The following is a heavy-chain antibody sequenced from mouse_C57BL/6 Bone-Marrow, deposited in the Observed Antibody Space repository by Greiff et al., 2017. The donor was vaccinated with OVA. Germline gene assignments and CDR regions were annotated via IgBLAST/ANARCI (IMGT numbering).Heavy chain of an antibody. V-gene: IGHV1-64*01. CDR3: ARGEILIYYDYYFDY. Sequence: QVQLQQPGAELVKPGASVKLSCKASGYTFTSYWMHWVKQRPGQGLEWIGMIHPNSGSTNYNEKFKSKATLTVDKSSSTAYMQLSSLTSEDSAVYYCARGEILIYYDYYFDYWGQGTTLTVSS. D-gene: IGHD2-4*01. J-gene: IGHJ2*01. CDR1: GYTFTSYW. CDR2: IHPNSGST.